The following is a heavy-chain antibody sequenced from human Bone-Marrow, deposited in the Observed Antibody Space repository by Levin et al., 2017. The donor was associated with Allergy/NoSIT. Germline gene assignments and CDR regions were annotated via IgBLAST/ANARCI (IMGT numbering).Heavy chain of an antibody. Sequence: LSLTCTVSGGSISGGYSWSWVRQPPGKGLEWVSGISSNSGTIGYADSVKGRFTISRDNAKNSLYLQMNSLRGEDSALYYCAKASNLRGSIAAADYWGQGTLVTVSS. CDR1: GGSISGGYS. J-gene: IGHJ4*02. V-gene: IGHV3-9*01. CDR3: AKASNLRGSIAAADY. CDR2: ISSNSGTI. D-gene: IGHD6-13*01.